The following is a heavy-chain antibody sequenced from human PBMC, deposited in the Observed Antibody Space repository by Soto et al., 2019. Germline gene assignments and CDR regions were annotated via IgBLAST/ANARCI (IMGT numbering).Heavy chain of an antibody. CDR1: GFTFSSYA. D-gene: IGHD4-4*01. J-gene: IGHJ6*02. CDR3: AKDIRTTVTTTHYGMGV. CDR2: ISYSGSNT. V-gene: IGHV3-30*18. Sequence: GGSLRLSCAASGFTFSSYAMSWVRQAPGKGLEWVAVISYSGSNTYYADSVKGRFTISRDNSKNTLYLQMNSLRAEDTAVYYCAKDIRTTVTTTHYGMGVWGQGTTVTVSS.